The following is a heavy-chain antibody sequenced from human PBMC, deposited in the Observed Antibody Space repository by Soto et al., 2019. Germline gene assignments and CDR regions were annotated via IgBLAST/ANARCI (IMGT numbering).Heavy chain of an antibody. Sequence: TLCLTCAVAGGTVSRGGYSWSWIRKPPGKGLEWIGYMYHSGSTYYNPSLKSRVTISIDRSKNQFSLKLSSVTAADTAMYYCTRVLRYCSSSSCYFDIWGQGTMVTVSS. J-gene: IGHJ3*02. CDR2: MYHSGST. D-gene: IGHD2-2*01. CDR3: TRVLRYCSSSSCYFDI. V-gene: IGHV4-30-2*01. CDR1: GGTVSRGGYS.